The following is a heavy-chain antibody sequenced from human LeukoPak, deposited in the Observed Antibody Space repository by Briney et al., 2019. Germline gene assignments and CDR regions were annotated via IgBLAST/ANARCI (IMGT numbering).Heavy chain of an antibody. J-gene: IGHJ4*02. V-gene: IGHV4-39*01. Sequence: QSSETLSLTCTVSGGSISSSSYYWGWIRQPPGKGLEWIGSIYYGGSTYYNPSLKSRVTISVDTSKNQFSLKLSSVTAADTAVYYCARHLNYYDSSGYYSYFDYWGQGTLVTVSS. CDR2: IYYGGST. CDR1: GGSISSSSYY. CDR3: ARHLNYYDSSGYYSYFDY. D-gene: IGHD3-22*01.